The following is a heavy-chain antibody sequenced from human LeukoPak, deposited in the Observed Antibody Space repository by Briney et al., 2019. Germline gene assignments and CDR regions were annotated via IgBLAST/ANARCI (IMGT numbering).Heavy chain of an antibody. V-gene: IGHV4-31*03. J-gene: IGHJ4*02. D-gene: IGHD3-22*01. CDR1: GGSISSGGYY. CDR2: IYYSGST. Sequence: SETLSLTCTVSGGSISSGGYYWSWIRQHPGKGLEWIGYIYYSGSTYYNPSLKSRVTISVDTSKNQFSLKLSSVTAADTAVYYCASFHDYYDSSGYFALYYFDYWGQGTLVTVSS. CDR3: ASFHDYYDSSGYFALYYFDY.